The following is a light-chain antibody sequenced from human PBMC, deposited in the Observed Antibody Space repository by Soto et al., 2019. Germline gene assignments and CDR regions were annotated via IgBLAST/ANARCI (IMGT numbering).Light chain of an antibody. J-gene: IGKJ1*01. CDR2: KAS. V-gene: IGKV1-5*03. CDR3: QQYNSYRT. Sequence: IQMTQSPSTLSASVGDRGTIPFPASQSISSWLAWYQQKPGKAPKLLIYKASSLESGVPSRFSGSGSGTEFTLTISSLQPDDFAAYYCQQYNSYRTFGQGTKVDIK. CDR1: QSISSW.